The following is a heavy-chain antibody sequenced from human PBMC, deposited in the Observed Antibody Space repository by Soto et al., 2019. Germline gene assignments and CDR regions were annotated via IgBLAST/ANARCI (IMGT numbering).Heavy chain of an antibody. V-gene: IGHV2-5*01. J-gene: IGHJ4*02. CDR2: IYWYDDK. CDR3: AHRSFHSGSHLFDS. CDR1: GFSLSTSGVG. Sequence: QITLKESGPTLVKPTQPLTLTCTFSGFSLSTSGVGVGWIRQPPGKALEWLALIYWYDDKRYSPSLKSRLTITKDTSKNQVVLTMTNMAPVATATYYCAHRSFHSGSHLFDSWGQGTLVTVSS. D-gene: IGHD1-26*01.